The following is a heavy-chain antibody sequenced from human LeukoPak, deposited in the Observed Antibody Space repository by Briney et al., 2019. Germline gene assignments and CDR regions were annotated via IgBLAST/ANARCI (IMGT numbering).Heavy chain of an antibody. V-gene: IGHV3-30*04. CDR3: ARLKAVAGTAYYFDY. J-gene: IGHJ4*02. CDR2: ISYDGSNK. Sequence: GRSLRLSCAASGFTFSNYAIHWVRQAPGKGLEWVALISYDGSNKNYADSVKGRFTISRDNSKNTLYLQMNSLRADDTALYYCARLKAVAGTAYYFDYWGQGTLVTVSS. CDR1: GFTFSNYA. D-gene: IGHD6-19*01.